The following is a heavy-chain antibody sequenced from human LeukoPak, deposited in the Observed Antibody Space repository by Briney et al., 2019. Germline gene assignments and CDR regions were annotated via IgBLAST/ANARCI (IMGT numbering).Heavy chain of an antibody. J-gene: IGHJ4*02. V-gene: IGHV1-2*06. CDR3: ATTYSTVFDY. CDR2: INPNSGGT. Sequence: ASVKVSCKASGYIFTGYYMHWVRQAPGQGLEWVGRINPNSGGTNYAQKFQGRVTMTRDTSISTAYMELSSLMSDDTAVYCCATTYSTVFDYWGQGTLITVSS. CDR1: GYIFTGYY. D-gene: IGHD1-1*01.